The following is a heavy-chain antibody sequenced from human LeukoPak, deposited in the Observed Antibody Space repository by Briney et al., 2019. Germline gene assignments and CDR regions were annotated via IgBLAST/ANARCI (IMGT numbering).Heavy chain of an antibody. J-gene: IGHJ4*02. CDR3: ARDVGATPGYFDY. Sequence: SETLSLTCTISGGSISSYYWTWIRQPPGKGLEWIGYIYYSGSTYYSGSTNYNPSLKSRVTISVDTSKNQFSLKLSSVTAADTAVYYCARDVGATPGYFDYWGQGTLVTVSS. CDR1: GGSISSYY. D-gene: IGHD1-26*01. V-gene: IGHV4-59*01. CDR2: IYYSGSTYYSGST.